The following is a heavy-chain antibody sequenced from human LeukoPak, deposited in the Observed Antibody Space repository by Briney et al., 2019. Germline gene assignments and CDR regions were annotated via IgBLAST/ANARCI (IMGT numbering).Heavy chain of an antibody. CDR2: INPNSGGT. J-gene: IGHJ4*02. D-gene: IGHD2-2*01. CDR1: GYTFTGYY. CDR3: ARDMTSEYQLPTR. V-gene: IGHV1-2*02. Sequence: EASVKVSCKASGYTFTGYYMHWVRQAPGQGLEWMGWINPNSGGTNYAQKFQGRVTMTRDTSISTAYMELSRLRSDDTAVYYCARDMTSEYQLPTRWGQGTLVTVSS.